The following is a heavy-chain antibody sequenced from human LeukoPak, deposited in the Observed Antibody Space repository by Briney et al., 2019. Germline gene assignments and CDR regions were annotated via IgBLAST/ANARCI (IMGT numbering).Heavy chain of an antibody. J-gene: IGHJ5*02. CDR1: GFTVSSYA. CDR2: ISGGSDST. CDR3: AKMGRYCSGGSCYLEPNWFDP. Sequence: QTGGSLRLSCTASGFTVSSYAMSWVRQAPGKGLEWVSAISGGSDSTYYADSVKGRFTISRDNSKNTLYLQMNSLRAEDTAVYYCAKMGRYCSGGSCYLEPNWFDPWGQGTLVTVSS. V-gene: IGHV3-23*01. D-gene: IGHD2-15*01.